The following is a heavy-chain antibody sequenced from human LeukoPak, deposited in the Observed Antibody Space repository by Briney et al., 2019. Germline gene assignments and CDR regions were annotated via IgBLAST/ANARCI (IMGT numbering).Heavy chain of an antibody. CDR3: ARVLYYDFWSGYSRFDY. D-gene: IGHD3-3*01. CDR2: INHSGST. J-gene: IGHJ4*02. Sequence: SETLSLTCAVYGGSFSGYYWSWIRQPPGKGLEWIGEINHSGSTNYNPSLKSRVTISVDTSKNQFSLKLSSVTAADTAVYYCARVLYYDFWSGYSRFDYWGQGTLVTVSS. V-gene: IGHV4-34*01. CDR1: GGSFSGYY.